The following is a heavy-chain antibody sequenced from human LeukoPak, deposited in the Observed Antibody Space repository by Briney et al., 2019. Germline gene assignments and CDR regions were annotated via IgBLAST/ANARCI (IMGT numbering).Heavy chain of an antibody. V-gene: IGHV1-8*01. CDR3: ARFGSSSWYVGYYYYGMDV. Sequence: GASVKVSCKAPGYTFTSYDINWVRQATGQGLEWMGWMNPNSGNTGYAQKFQGRVTMTRNTSISTAYMELSSLRSEDTAVYYCARFGSSSWYVGYYYYGMDVWGQGTTVTVSS. J-gene: IGHJ6*02. CDR1: GYTFTSYD. CDR2: MNPNSGNT. D-gene: IGHD6-13*01.